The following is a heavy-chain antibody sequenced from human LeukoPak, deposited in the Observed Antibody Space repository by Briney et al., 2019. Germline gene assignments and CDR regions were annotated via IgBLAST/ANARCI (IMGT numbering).Heavy chain of an antibody. CDR2: FSGVGGST. J-gene: IGHJ4*02. CDR3: AKDPSLWVTPESDAGGLDY. Sequence: GGPLRLSCAASGFTLDDYAMHWVRHAQGKGLEWVSLFSGVGGSTYYADSVKGRFTISRDNSKNSLYLQMNSLRTEDTALYYCAKDPSLWVTPESDAGGLDYWGQETLVTVSS. CDR1: GFTLDDYA. D-gene: IGHD2-21*01. V-gene: IGHV3-43*02.